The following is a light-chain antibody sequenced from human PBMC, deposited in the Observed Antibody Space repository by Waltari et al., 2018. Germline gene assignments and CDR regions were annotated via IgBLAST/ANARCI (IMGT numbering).Light chain of an antibody. J-gene: IGKJ2*01. CDR3: QQYGSSPTT. Sequence: EIVLTQSPDTLSLSPGERVTLSCWASQSVRNYYFAWYQQKPGQAPRLLIYAASTRAAGIPDRFSARGSGTDFTLTISRLEPEDFAVYYCQQYGSSPTTFGQGTKLEI. CDR1: QSVRNYY. CDR2: AAS. V-gene: IGKV3-20*01.